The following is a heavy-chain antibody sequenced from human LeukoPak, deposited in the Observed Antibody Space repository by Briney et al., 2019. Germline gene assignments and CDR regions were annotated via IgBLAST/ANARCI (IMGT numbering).Heavy chain of an antibody. CDR2: INSDGSWT. J-gene: IGHJ4*02. CDR1: GTYW. D-gene: IGHD2/OR15-2a*01. Sequence: PSGGSLRLSCAASGTYWMHWVRQAPGKGLVWVSHINSDGSWTGYADSVKGRFTISKDNAKNTVSLQMNNLRAEDTAVYYCVTFYETYWGRGTLVTVSS. CDR3: VTFYETY. V-gene: IGHV3-74*01.